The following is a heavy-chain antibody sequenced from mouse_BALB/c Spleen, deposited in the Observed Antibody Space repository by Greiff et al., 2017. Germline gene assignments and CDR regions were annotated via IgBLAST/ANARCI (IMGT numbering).Heavy chain of an antibody. D-gene: IGHD1-1*01. CDR2: IWGGGST. V-gene: IGHV2-6-4*01. CDR1: GFSLSRYS. J-gene: IGHJ3*01. Sequence: VNLVESGPGLVAPSQSLSITCTVSGFSLSRYSVHWVRQPPGKGLEWLGMIWGGGSTDYNSALKSRLSISKDNSKSQVFLKMNSLQTDDTAMYYCARNRDYGSSWGFAYWGQGTLVTVSA. CDR3: ARNRDYGSSWGFAY.